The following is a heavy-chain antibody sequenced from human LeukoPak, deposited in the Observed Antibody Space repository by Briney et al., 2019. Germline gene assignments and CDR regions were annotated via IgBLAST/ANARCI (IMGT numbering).Heavy chain of an antibody. CDR1: GGSIDTSDYY. J-gene: IGHJ4*02. CDR3: ARDRSVGVLPAPPFDF. D-gene: IGHD6-6*01. CDR2: VFHSGNT. Sequence: SETLSLTCTISGGSIDTSDYYWGWIRQPPGKGLEWVGSVFHSGNTYYNPSLKSRLTISADTSKNQFSLTLTSVTAADTAVYYCARDRSVGVLPAPPFDFWGQGTLVTVSS. V-gene: IGHV4-39*07.